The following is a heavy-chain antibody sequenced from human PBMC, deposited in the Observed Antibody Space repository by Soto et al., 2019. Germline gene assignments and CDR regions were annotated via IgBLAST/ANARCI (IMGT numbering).Heavy chain of an antibody. CDR3: ARDVRDSSSCSGTYYFDG. J-gene: IGHJ4*02. CDR1: GASISSSSFY. V-gene: IGHV4-39*02. Sequence: QLQLQESGPGLVKPSETLSLTCTVSGASISSSSFYWGWIRQPPGKGLEWIASIYYSGSTFYNPSLKGRVPFTVDTAKNMFSLNVRSVSPADTAVYYCARDVRDSSSCSGTYYFDGWGQGTLVTVSS. D-gene: IGHD6-6*01. CDR2: IYYSGST.